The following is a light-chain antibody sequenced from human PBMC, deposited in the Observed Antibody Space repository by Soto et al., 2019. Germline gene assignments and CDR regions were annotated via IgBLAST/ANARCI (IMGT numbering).Light chain of an antibody. J-gene: IGLJ3*02. V-gene: IGLV2-23*02. CDR1: SRDVGSYNL. CDR2: EVS. CDR3: CSYAGSWV. Sequence: QSALTQPASVSGSPGQSITISCTGTSRDVGSYNLVSWYQHHPGKAPKLMIYEVSERPSGVSNRLSGSESGNTASLTIAGLHAEDEADYYCCSYAGSWVFGGGTKLTVL.